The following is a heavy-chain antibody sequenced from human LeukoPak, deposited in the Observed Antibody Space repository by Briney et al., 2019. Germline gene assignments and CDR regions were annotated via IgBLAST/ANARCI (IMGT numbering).Heavy chain of an antibody. CDR1: GYTFTRYY. D-gene: IGHD3-10*01. V-gene: IGHV1-46*01. J-gene: IGHJ6*03. CDR2: INPSGGGT. Sequence: ASVKVSCKASGYTFTRYYMHWVRQAPGQGLEWMGIINPSGGGTSYAQKFQGRVTMTRDMSTNTVYMELSSLRAEDTAVYYCARALYYYGSGSYLVGYYYYMDVWGKGTTVTISS. CDR3: ARALYYYGSGSYLVGYYYYMDV.